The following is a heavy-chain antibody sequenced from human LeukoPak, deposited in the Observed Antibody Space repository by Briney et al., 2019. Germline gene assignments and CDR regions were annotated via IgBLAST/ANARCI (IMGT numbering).Heavy chain of an antibody. J-gene: IGHJ4*02. D-gene: IGHD3-10*01. CDR2: ISYDGSNE. V-gene: IGHV3-30*04. CDR1: GFTFSSYV. Sequence: GRSLRLSCAASGFTFSSYVMHWVRQAPGRGLEWVAIISYDGSNEYYADSVKGRFTISRDNSKNTLYLQMNSLRGEDTAIYYCAKSRGSGSKMARGVNFGYWGLGTLVTVSS. CDR3: AKSRGSGSKMARGVNFGY.